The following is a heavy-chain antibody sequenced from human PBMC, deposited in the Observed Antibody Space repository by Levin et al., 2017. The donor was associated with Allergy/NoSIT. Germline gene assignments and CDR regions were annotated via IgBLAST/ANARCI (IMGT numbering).Heavy chain of an antibody. J-gene: IGHJ3*01. V-gene: IGHV4-39*01. CDR2: IYYTGTT. Sequence: SETLSLNCTVSGGSIRSTLHYWGWIRQTPGKGLEWMGSIYYTGTTNYNPSLKSRVTISIDTSKNQFSLKLSSVTAADTSLYYCARLIFDFWGQGTMVTVSA. CDR1: GGSIRSTLHY. CDR3: ARLIFDF.